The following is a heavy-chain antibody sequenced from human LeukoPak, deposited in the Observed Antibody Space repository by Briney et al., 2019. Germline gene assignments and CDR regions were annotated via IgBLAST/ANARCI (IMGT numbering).Heavy chain of an antibody. CDR3: ARSLGDYGGNSDAFDI. CDR2: MNPNSGNT. D-gene: IGHD4-23*01. J-gene: IGHJ3*02. Sequence: ASVKVSCKTSGYTFNNYDINWVRQASGQGLEWMGWMNPNSGNTGYAQTFQGRVTMTRDTSISTAYMELSSLRSEDTAVYYCARSLGDYGGNSDAFDIWGQGTMVTVSS. V-gene: IGHV1-8*01. CDR1: GYTFNNYD.